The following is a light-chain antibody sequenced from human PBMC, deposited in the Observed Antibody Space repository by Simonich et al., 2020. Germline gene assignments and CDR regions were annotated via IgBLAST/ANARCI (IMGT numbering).Light chain of an antibody. CDR2: AAS. CDR3: QQYNSYWT. Sequence: DIQMTQSPSSVSASVGDRVTITCRASQGIRSWLAWYQQKPGKAPKPLIYAASSLKSGVPSRFSGSGSGTEFTLTISRLQPDDFATYYCQQYNSYWTFGQGTKVEIK. J-gene: IGKJ1*01. V-gene: IGKV1D-16*01. CDR1: QGIRSW.